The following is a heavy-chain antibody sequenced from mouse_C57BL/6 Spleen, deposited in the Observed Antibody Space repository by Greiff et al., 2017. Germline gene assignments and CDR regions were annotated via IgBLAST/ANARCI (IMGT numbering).Heavy chain of an antibody. D-gene: IGHD2-4*01. CDR2: IPPNSGST. Sequence: VQLQQPGAELVKPGASVKLSCKASGYTFTSYWMHWVKQRPGQGLEWIGMIPPNSGSTNYNEKFKSKATLTVDKSSSTAYMQLSSLTSEDSAVYYCARDDYDPAWFAYWGQGTLVTVSA. CDR3: ARDDYDPAWFAY. J-gene: IGHJ3*01. V-gene: IGHV1-64*01. CDR1: GYTFTSYW.